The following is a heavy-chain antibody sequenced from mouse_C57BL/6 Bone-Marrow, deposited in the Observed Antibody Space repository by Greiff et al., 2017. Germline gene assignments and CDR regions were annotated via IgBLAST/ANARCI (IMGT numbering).Heavy chain of an antibody. D-gene: IGHD2-1*01. CDR1: GYTFTSYN. V-gene: IGHV1-12*01. Sequence: SGAELVRPGASVKMSCKASGYTFTSYNMHWVKQTPRQGLEWIGAIYPGNGDTSYNQKFKGKATLTVDKSSSTAYMQLSSLTSEDSAVYFCARLVPPSLPLLKRAMDYWGQGTSVTVSS. J-gene: IGHJ4*01. CDR2: IYPGNGDT. CDR3: ARLVPPSLPLLKRAMDY.